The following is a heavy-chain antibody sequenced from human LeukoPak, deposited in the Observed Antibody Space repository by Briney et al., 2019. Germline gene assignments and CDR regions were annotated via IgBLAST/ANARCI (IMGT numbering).Heavy chain of an antibody. Sequence: GGSLRLSCAASGFTFSDYWMQWVRQAPGKGLVWVSRINTDGSSTSYADSVKGRFTISRDNAKNTLYLQMNSLRAEDTAVYYCASTYDFWSGYSFDYWGQGTLVTVSS. D-gene: IGHD3-3*01. CDR1: GFTFSDYW. J-gene: IGHJ4*02. CDR3: ASTYDFWSGYSFDY. CDR2: INTDGSST. V-gene: IGHV3-74*01.